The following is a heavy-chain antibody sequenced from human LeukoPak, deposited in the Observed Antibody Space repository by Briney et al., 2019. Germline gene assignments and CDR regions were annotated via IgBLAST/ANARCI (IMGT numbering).Heavy chain of an antibody. Sequence: GGSLRLSCAASGFSFSSYAMIWVRQAPGKGLEWVSAISGSGGSTYYADSVKGRFTISRDNSKDTLYLQMNSLRAEDTAVYYCAKLSGYSYGYVSDYWGQGTLVTVSS. CDR2: ISGSGGST. V-gene: IGHV3-23*01. D-gene: IGHD5-18*01. CDR3: AKLSGYSYGYVSDY. J-gene: IGHJ4*02. CDR1: GFSFSSYA.